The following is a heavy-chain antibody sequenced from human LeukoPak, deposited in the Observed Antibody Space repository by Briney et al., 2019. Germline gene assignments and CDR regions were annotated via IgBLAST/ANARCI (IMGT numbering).Heavy chain of an antibody. CDR3: ARAHLIAAAGYNWFDP. D-gene: IGHD6-13*01. Sequence: ASMKVSCKASGYTFSAYYMHWVRQAPGQGLEWMGWINPNNGGTKYAQKFQGRVTMTRDTSISTAYMELSRLRSDDTAVYYCARAHLIAAAGYNWFDPWGQGTLVTVSS. CDR1: GYTFSAYY. CDR2: INPNNGGT. J-gene: IGHJ5*02. V-gene: IGHV1-2*02.